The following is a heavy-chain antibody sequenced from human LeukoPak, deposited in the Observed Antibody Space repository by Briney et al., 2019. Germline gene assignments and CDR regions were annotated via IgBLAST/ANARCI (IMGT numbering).Heavy chain of an antibody. D-gene: IGHD6-19*01. CDR2: ISGSGVST. CDR3: AKSSRWGSGWKDAFDI. V-gene: IGHV3-23*01. CDR1: GFTFSSYA. Sequence: GGSLRLSCAASGFTFSSYAMSWVRQAPRKGLEWVSSISGSGVSTYYADSVKGRFTISRDNSKNTLYLQMNSLRAEDTAVYYCAKSSRWGSGWKDAFDIWGQGTMVTVSS. J-gene: IGHJ3*02.